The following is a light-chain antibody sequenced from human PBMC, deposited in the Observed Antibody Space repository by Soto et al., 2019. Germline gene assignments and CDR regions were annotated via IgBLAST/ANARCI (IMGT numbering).Light chain of an antibody. Sequence: QSSLTQPASVSGSPGQSITISCTGTSSDVGNYIFVSWYRQHPGKAPKLTIYDINNRPSGVSNRFSGSKSGNTAYLTISGLQAEDEADYYCVSYTTSASYVFGTGTKVTVL. CDR2: DIN. V-gene: IGLV2-14*01. CDR3: VSYTTSASYV. J-gene: IGLJ1*01. CDR1: SSDVGNYIF.